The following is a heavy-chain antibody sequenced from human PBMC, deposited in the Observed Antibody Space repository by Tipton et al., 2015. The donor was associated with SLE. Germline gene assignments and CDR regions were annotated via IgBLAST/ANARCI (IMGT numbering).Heavy chain of an antibody. V-gene: IGHV4-59*11. CDR3: ARGDDFWSGYSYWYFDL. CDR1: GGSISSLY. CDR2: IYYSGST. D-gene: IGHD3-3*01. Sequence: TLSLTCAVYGGSISSLYWSWIRQPPGKGLEWIGYIYYSGSTNYNPSLKSRITISVDRSKNQFSLNLTSVTAADTGVYYCARGDDFWSGYSYWYFDLWGQGTLVTVSS. J-gene: IGHJ2*01.